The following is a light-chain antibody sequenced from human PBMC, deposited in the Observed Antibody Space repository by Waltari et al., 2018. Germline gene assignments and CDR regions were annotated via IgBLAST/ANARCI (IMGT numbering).Light chain of an antibody. CDR2: DVS. CDR1: SSDVGGYNY. J-gene: IGLJ1*01. Sequence: QSALTQPRSVSGSPGQSVTISCTGTSSDVGGYNYVSWYQQHPGKAPKVMIYDVSQRPHWFPDRFSGSKSDNTASLTISVLQVEDEADYYCCSYAGSYIYVFGSGTKVTVL. CDR3: CSYAGSYIYV. V-gene: IGLV2-11*01.